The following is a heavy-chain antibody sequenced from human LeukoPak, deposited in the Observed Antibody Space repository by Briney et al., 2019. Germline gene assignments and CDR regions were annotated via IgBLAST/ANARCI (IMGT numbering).Heavy chain of an antibody. CDR1: GGTFSSYA. Sequence: SVNVSCKASGGTFSSYAISWVRQAPGQGLEWMGVIIPIFGTANYAQKFQGRFTITADESTSTAYMELSSLRSEDTAVYYCAGFYGDYYSVYWGQGTLVTVSS. J-gene: IGHJ4*02. D-gene: IGHD4-17*01. CDR2: IIPIFGTA. CDR3: AGFYGDYYSVY. V-gene: IGHV1-69*13.